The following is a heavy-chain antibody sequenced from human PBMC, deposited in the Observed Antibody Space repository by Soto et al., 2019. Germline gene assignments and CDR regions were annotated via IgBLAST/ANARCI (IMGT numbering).Heavy chain of an antibody. J-gene: IGHJ4*02. V-gene: IGHV5-51*01. CDR3: GRSQALDY. Sequence: SLKISCKGSGYSFSSNAIAWVRQKPGKGLEWMGLIYPGDSDIRYSPSFEGQVTISADRSISTAYLQLGSLKASDPAMYYCGRSQALDYWGQGTLVTVS. CDR1: GYSFSSNA. CDR2: IYPGDSDI.